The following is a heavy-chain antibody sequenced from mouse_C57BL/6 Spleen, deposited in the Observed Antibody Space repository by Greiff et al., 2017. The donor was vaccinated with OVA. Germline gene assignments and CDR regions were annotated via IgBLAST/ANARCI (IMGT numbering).Heavy chain of an antibody. V-gene: IGHV1-69*01. J-gene: IGHJ2*01. D-gene: IGHD2-1*01. CDR2: IDPSDSYT. Sequence: QVQLQQPGAELVMPGASVKLSCKASGYTFTSYWMHWVKQRPGQGLEWIGEIDPSDSYTNYNQKFKGKSTLTVDKSSSTAYMQLSNLTSEDSAVYYCARSYYGNYYFDYWGQGTTLTVSS. CDR1: GYTFTSYW. CDR3: ARSYYGNYYFDY.